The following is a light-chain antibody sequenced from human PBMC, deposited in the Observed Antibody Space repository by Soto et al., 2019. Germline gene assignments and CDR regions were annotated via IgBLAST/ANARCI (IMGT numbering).Light chain of an antibody. Sequence: EIVMTQSPATLSVSPGERATLSCRASQSVSSNLAWYQQKPGQAPRLLIYGASTRAAGIPARFSGSGSGTKFTLTISSLQSDDVAVDYCQQYNNWPPGTFGQGTKVEIK. CDR3: QQYNNWPPGT. V-gene: IGKV3-15*01. J-gene: IGKJ1*01. CDR2: GAS. CDR1: QSVSSN.